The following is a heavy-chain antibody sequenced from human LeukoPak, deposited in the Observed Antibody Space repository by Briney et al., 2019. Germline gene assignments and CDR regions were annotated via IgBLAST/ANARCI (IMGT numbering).Heavy chain of an antibody. CDR3: ARGTYDILNGYLHYGMDV. V-gene: IGHV4-59*11. D-gene: IGHD3-9*01. CDR1: DDSFSSHY. CDR2: ISYIGST. J-gene: IGHJ6*02. Sequence: PSETLSRTCAVSDDSFSSHYWTWIREPPGKGLEWIGYISYIGSTNYNPSHKNRVTISIDTSRNQFSLRLSSVTASDTAVYYCARGTYDILNGYLHYGMDVWGQGTTVTVSS.